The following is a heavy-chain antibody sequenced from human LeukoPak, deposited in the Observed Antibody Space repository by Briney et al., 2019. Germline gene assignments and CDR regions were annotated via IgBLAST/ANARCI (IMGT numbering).Heavy chain of an antibody. CDR3: ARFLGGYCSSSSCHNFDF. CDR2: INPNSGAS. J-gene: IGHJ4*02. Sequence: ASVKVSCKASGYTSTGYYMHWVRQAPGQGLEWMGWINPNSGASNYAQKFQGRVTMTRDTSISTAYMELSRLRTDDTAVYYCARFLGGYCSSSSCHNFDFWGQGTLVTVSS. CDR1: GYTSTGYY. D-gene: IGHD2-2*02. V-gene: IGHV1-2*02.